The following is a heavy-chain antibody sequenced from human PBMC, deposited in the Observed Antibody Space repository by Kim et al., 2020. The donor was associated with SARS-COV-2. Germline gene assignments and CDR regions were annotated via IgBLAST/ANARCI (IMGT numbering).Heavy chain of an antibody. J-gene: IGHJ4*02. D-gene: IGHD3-10*01. CDR3: ARDSILTWGSGSYLS. Sequence: VSVKSRITINPDTSKNQFSLQLNSVTPEDTAVYYCARDSILTWGSGSYLSWGQGTLVTVSS. V-gene: IGHV6-1*01.